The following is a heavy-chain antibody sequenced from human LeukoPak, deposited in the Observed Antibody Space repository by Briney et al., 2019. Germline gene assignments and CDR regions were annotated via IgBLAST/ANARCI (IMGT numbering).Heavy chain of an antibody. J-gene: IGHJ4*02. D-gene: IGHD6-6*01. Sequence: PSATLSLTCNVSGGSISSYYWSWLRQPPGKGLEWIGDIFYSGSTNYDHSLKSRVTISVDRSKTQFSLKLSSVTAADTAVYYCARVLSSASKVFDYWGQGTLVTVSS. CDR1: GGSISSYY. CDR2: IFYSGST. V-gene: IGHV4-59*01. CDR3: ARVLSSASKVFDY.